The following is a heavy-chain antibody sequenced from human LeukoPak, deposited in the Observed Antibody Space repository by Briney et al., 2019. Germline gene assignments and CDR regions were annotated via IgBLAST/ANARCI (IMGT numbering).Heavy chain of an antibody. Sequence: GGSLRLSCAASGFTFDDYGMSGVRQAPGKGLEWVSGINWNGGSTGYADSVKGRFTISRDNAKNSLYLQMNSLRAEDTALYYCARAGGYSYGYYFDYWGQGTLVTVSS. CDR3: ARAGGYSYGYYFDY. CDR1: GFTFDDYG. V-gene: IGHV3-20*04. J-gene: IGHJ4*02. CDR2: INWNGGST. D-gene: IGHD5-18*01.